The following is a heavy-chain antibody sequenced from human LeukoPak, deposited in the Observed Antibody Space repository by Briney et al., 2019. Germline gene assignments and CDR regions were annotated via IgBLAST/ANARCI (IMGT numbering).Heavy chain of an antibody. CDR2: IYSSGST. V-gene: IGHV4-4*02. J-gene: IGHJ6*03. Sequence: SETLSLTCDVSDTSISNNWWSWVRQAPGKGLEWIGNIYSSGSTFYHPSLKSRVTISVDTSNNQFSLKLRSVTAADTGVYYCARETSQVSTYYYYYYTDVWGKGITVTVSS. D-gene: IGHD2-2*01. CDR1: DTSISNNW. CDR3: ARETSQVSTYYYYYYTDV.